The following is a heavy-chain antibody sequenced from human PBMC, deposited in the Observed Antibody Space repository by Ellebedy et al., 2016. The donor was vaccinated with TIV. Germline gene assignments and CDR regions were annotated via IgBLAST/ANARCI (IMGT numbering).Heavy chain of an antibody. V-gene: IGHV3-21*01. J-gene: IGHJ4*02. CDR1: GFTFSSYA. CDR2: ISSNGRHI. Sequence: PGGSLRLSCAASGFTFSSYAMNWVFHAPAKGLEWVSFISSNGRHIYYADSVMARFAISRDNAGGSLWLQMTTLRAEDTALYCCAREFDIGRQSALEDWGQGILVTVSS. D-gene: IGHD2-15*01. CDR3: AREFDIGRQSALED.